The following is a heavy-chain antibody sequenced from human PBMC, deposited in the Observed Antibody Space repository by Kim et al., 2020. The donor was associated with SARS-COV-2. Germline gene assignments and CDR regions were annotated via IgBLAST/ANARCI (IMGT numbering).Heavy chain of an antibody. CDR1: GFTFSSYW. CDR3: ARASPYDSSGYYSYFDY. Sequence: GGSLRLSCAASGFTFSSYWMHWVRQAPGKGLVWVSRINSDGSSTSYADSVKGRFTISRDNAKNTLYLQMNSLRAEDTAVYYCARASPYDSSGYYSYFDYWGQGTLVTVSS. D-gene: IGHD3-22*01. CDR2: INSDGSST. V-gene: IGHV3-74*01. J-gene: IGHJ4*02.